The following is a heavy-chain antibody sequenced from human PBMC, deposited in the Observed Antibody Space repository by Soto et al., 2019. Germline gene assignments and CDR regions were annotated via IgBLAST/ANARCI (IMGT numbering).Heavy chain of an antibody. J-gene: IGHJ4*02. CDR2: ISYDGSDK. V-gene: IGHV3-30*03. Sequence: QVQLVESGGGVVQPGRSLRLSCAASGFPFTSYGMHWVREGPDKGLEWVAIISYDGSDKYYADSVKGRFTISRDNPKNTLYLQMNSLSPEDTALYYCVGGQYYFDYRGQGTLVIVSS. CDR1: GFPFTSYG. D-gene: IGHD3-10*01. CDR3: VGGQYYFDY.